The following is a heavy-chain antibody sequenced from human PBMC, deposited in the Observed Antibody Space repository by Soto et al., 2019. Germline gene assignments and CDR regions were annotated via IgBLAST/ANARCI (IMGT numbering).Heavy chain of an antibody. J-gene: IGHJ5*02. Sequence: EVQLLESGGGLVQPGGSLRLSCAASGVNFRNYAMSWVRQAPGKGLEWVSSIHGNGGGTYYADSVKGRFTVSGDDSKETLYLQVSSLGVDDTAVYYCGKDAVAQNGVWDWFDPWGQGTLVTVSS. CDR1: GVNFRNYA. D-gene: IGHD3-16*01. V-gene: IGHV3-23*01. CDR3: GKDAVAQNGVWDWFDP. CDR2: IHGNGGGT.